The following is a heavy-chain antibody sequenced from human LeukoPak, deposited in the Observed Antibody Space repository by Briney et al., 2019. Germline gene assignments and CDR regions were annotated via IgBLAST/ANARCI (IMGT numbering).Heavy chain of an antibody. D-gene: IGHD6-13*01. CDR3: ARASGIAAAGTVDY. CDR1: GGSISSSNW. CDR2: IYHSGST. V-gene: IGHV4-4*02. J-gene: IGHJ4*02. Sequence: PSGTLSLTCAVSGGSISSSNWWSWVRQPPGKGLEWIGEIYHSGSTNYNPSLKSRVTISVDTSKNQFSLKLSSVTAADTAVYYCARASGIAAAGTVDYWGQGTLVTVSS.